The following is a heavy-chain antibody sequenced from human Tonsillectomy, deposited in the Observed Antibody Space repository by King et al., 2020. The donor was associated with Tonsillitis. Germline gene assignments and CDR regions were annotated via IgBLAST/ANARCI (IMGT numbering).Heavy chain of an antibody. V-gene: IGHV4-59*08. D-gene: IGHD3-9*01. J-gene: IGHJ4*02. Sequence: LQLQESGPGLVKPSETLSLTCTVSGGSISSYYWSWIRQPPGKGLEWIGYIYYSGSTNYNPSLKSRVTISVDTSKNQFSLKLSSVTATDTAVYYCARLILTGYSPYGAVRYFDYWGQGTLVTVSS. CDR3: ARLILTGYSPYGAVRYFDY. CDR1: GGSISSYY. CDR2: IYYSGST.